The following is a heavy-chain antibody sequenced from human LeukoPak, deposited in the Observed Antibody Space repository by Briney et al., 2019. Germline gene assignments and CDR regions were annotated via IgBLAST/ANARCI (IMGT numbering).Heavy chain of an antibody. V-gene: IGHV3-23*01. D-gene: IGHD1-7*01. CDR3: AKGMAGTTPHYFDY. CDR2: ISSSGGST. Sequence: GGSLRLSCAAPRFTFSSYAMSWVRQAPGKGLEWVSAISSSGGSTYYADSVKGRFTISRDNSKNTLYLQMNSLRAEDTAVYYCAKGMAGTTPHYFDYWGQGTLVTVSS. J-gene: IGHJ4*02. CDR1: RFTFSSYA.